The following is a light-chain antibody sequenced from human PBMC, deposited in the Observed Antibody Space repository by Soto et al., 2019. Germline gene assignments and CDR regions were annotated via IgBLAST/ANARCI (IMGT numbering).Light chain of an antibody. CDR1: QSVSSY. CDR3: QQRSNWLT. Sequence: EIVLTQSPATLSLSPGERATLSCRASQSVSSYLAWYQQRPGQAPRLLIFDASNRATGIPARFSGSGSGTYVTLTISSLAPEDFAVYFCQQRSNWLTYGGGTKVEI. CDR2: DAS. J-gene: IGKJ4*01. V-gene: IGKV3-11*01.